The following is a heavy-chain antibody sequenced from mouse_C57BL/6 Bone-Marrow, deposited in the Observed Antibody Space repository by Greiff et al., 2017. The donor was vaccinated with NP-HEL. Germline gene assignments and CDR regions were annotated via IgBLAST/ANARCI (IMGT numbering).Heavy chain of an antibody. D-gene: IGHD4-1*01. CDR3: ARGGLGPYFDY. Sequence: EVKLVESGGGLVQPGGSLKLSCAASGFTFSDYYMYWVRQTPEKRLEWVAYISNGGGSTYYPDTVKGRFTISRDNAKNTLYLQMSRLKSEDTAMYYCARGGLGPYFDYWGQGTTLTVSS. V-gene: IGHV5-12*01. CDR2: ISNGGGST. J-gene: IGHJ2*01. CDR1: GFTFSDYY.